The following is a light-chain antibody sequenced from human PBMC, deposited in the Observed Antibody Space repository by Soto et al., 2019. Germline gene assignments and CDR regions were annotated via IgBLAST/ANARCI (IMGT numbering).Light chain of an antibody. CDR3: QQYKNWPLT. CDR2: HAI. CDR1: ESVSTN. J-gene: IGKJ4*01. V-gene: IGKV3-15*01. Sequence: EIVMTQSPATLSVSPGERVTLSCRASESVSTNVAWYQQKPGQAPRLLIYHAITRATGIPARFSGSGSGTELTLTISSLQSEDFAIYYCQQYKNWPLTFGGGTKVEI.